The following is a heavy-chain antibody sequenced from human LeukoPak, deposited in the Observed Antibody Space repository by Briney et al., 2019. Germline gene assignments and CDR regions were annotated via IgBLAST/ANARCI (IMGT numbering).Heavy chain of an antibody. D-gene: IGHD2-2*02. CDR1: GGTFISYT. J-gene: IGHJ6*03. Sequence: ASVKVSCKASGGTFISYTISWVRQAPGQGLEWMGRIIPILGIANYAQKFQGRVTITADKSTSTAYMELSSLRSEDTAVYYCARDLRCSSTSCYNYYYYMDVWGKGTTVTVSS. CDR2: IIPILGIA. CDR3: ARDLRCSSTSCYNYYYYMDV. V-gene: IGHV1-69*04.